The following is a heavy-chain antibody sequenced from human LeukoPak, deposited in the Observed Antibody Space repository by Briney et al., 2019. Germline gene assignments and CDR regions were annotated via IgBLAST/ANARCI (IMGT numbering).Heavy chain of an antibody. CDR3: ARSGDSVY. V-gene: IGHV3-30*04. D-gene: IGHD1-26*01. Sequence: GGSLRLSCAASGFTFSSYAMHWVRQAPGKGLEWVAVISYDGSNKYYADSVKGRFTISRDNPKNTLYLQMNSLRAEDTAVYYCARSGDSVYWGQGTLVTVSS. CDR1: GFTFSSYA. CDR2: ISYDGSNK. J-gene: IGHJ4*02.